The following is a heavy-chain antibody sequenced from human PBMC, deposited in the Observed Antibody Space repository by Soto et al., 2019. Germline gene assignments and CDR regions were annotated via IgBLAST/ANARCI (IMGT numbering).Heavy chain of an antibody. CDR1: GYIFTRYW. Sequence: GESPIISCKGSGYIFTRYWIVWVLQMPGKSLEWMGIIYPGDSDTRYSPSFQGQVTMSADKSISTADLQWNSLKSSDTAMYYCARRHSNYGFFDYWGQGALVTVSS. V-gene: IGHV5-51*01. CDR3: ARRHSNYGFFDY. J-gene: IGHJ4*02. D-gene: IGHD4-4*01. CDR2: IYPGDSDT.